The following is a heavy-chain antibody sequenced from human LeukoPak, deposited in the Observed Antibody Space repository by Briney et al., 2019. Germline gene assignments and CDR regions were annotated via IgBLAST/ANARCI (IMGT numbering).Heavy chain of an antibody. CDR2: INHSGST. V-gene: IGHV4-34*01. CDR3: ARERGRYSSSWYNRNYYYYMDV. J-gene: IGHJ6*03. Sequence: PSETLSLTCAVYGGSFSGYYWSWIRQPPGKGLEWIGEINHSGSTNYNPPLKSRVTISVDTSKNQFSLKLSSVTAADTAVYYCARERGRYSSSWYNRNYYYYMDVWGKGTTVTISS. CDR1: GGSFSGYY. D-gene: IGHD6-13*01.